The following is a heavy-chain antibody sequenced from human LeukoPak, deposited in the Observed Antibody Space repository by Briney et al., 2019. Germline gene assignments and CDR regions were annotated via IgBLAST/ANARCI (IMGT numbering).Heavy chain of an antibody. D-gene: IGHD3-22*01. CDR1: DDSISSSSYY. J-gene: IGHJ6*02. CDR2: IYYSGRT. V-gene: IGHV4-39*07. CDR3: ARDRVDSSSYYPSYYYYGMDV. Sequence: SETLSLTCTASDDSISSSSYYWGWIRQPPGKGLEWIGSIYYSGRTFYNPSLKSRVTISVDTSKKQFSLNLSSVTAADTDVYYCARDRVDSSSYYPSYYYYGMDVWGQGTTVTVSS.